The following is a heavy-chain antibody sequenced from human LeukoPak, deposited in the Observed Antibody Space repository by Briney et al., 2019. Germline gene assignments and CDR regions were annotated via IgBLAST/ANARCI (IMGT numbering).Heavy chain of an antibody. CDR2: INPNSGGT. CDR1: GYTFTGYY. CDR3: ARATAFLLWFGELMGAFDI. D-gene: IGHD3-10*01. Sequence: ASVKVSCEASGYTFTGYYMHWVRQAPGQGLEWMGWINPNSGGTNYAQKFQGRVTMTRDTSISTAYMELSRLRSDDTAVYYCARATAFLLWFGELMGAFDIWGQGTMVTVSS. J-gene: IGHJ3*02. V-gene: IGHV1-2*02.